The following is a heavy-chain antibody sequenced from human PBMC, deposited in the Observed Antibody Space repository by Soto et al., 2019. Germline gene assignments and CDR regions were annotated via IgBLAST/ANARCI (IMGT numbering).Heavy chain of an antibody. Sequence: QVQLQESGPGLVKPSETLSLSCTVSGDSISSHYWSWIRQPPGKGLEWIGYIHYSGSTNYNPSLKSRVTISLDTSKNQFSLKLNSVTAADTAVYYCARDMGQGFYGSGSLDYWCQGALVTVSS. D-gene: IGHD3-10*01. J-gene: IGHJ4*02. V-gene: IGHV4-59*11. CDR3: ARDMGQGFYGSGSLDY. CDR2: IHYSGST. CDR1: GDSISSHY.